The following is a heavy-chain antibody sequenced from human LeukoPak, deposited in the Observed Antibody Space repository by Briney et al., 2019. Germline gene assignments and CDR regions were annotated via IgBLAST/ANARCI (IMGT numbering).Heavy chain of an antibody. CDR1: GFTFSSYG. J-gene: IGHJ3*02. V-gene: IGHV3-53*01. Sequence: GGSLRLSCAASGFTFSSYGMHWVRQAPGKGLEWVSVIYSGGSTYYADSVKGRFTISRDNSKNTLYLQMNSLRAEDTAVYYCAREAIYRQWLVPHAFDIWGQGTMVTVSS. CDR3: AREAIYRQWLVPHAFDI. CDR2: IYSGGST. D-gene: IGHD6-19*01.